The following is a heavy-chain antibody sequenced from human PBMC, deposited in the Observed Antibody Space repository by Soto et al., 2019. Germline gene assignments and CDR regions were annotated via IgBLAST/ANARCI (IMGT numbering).Heavy chain of an antibody. CDR1: GFTFSSYW. Sequence: GGSLRLSCAASGFTFSSYWTSWVRQAPGKGLEWVANIKQDGSEKYYVDSVKGRFTISRDNAKNSLYLQMNSLRAEDTAVYYCARGPGWNNYYGMDVWGQGTTVTVSS. D-gene: IGHD1-1*01. J-gene: IGHJ6*02. CDR3: ARGPGWNNYYGMDV. CDR2: IKQDGSEK. V-gene: IGHV3-7*03.